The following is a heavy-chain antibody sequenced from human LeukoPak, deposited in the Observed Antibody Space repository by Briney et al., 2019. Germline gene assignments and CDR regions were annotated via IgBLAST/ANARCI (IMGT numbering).Heavy chain of an antibody. V-gene: IGHV3-64*01. CDR1: GFTLSSYA. CDR2: ISSNGGST. D-gene: IGHD3-3*01. J-gene: IGHJ4*02. Sequence: GGSLRLSCAASGFTLSSYAMHWVRQAPGKGLEYVSAISSNGGSTYYANSVKGRFTISRDNSKNTLYLQMGSLRAEDMAVYYCARGSGSYWGQGTLVTVSS. CDR3: ARGSGSY.